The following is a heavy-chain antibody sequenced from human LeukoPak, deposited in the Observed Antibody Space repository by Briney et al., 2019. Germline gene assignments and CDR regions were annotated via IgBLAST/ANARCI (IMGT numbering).Heavy chain of an antibody. CDR2: IFYSGST. J-gene: IGHJ4*02. CDR1: GGSVSSVSYY. D-gene: IGHD3-3*01. Sequence: PSETLSLTCTISGGSVSSVSYYWGWIRQPPGKGLEWIASIFYSGSTYYNPSLKSRVTISVDTSKNQFSLELSSVTAAGTAVYYCARQIFSGAYYPYYFDYWGQGTLLTVSS. CDR3: ARQIFSGAYYPYYFDY. V-gene: IGHV4-39*01.